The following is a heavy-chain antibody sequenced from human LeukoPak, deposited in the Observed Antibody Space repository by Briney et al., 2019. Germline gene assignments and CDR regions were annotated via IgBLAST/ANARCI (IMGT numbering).Heavy chain of an antibody. V-gene: IGHV1-8*03. CDR1: GYTFTSYD. CDR2: MNPNNGNK. Sequence: GASVKVSCKASGYTFTSYDINWVRQAPGQGLELMGWMNPNNGNKAYAQKFQGRVTITRNTSISTAYMELSSLRSEDTALYYCARVGHYYGSGSSYTYYYYYMDVWGKGTAVTVSS. CDR3: ARVGHYYGSGSSYTYYYYYMDV. J-gene: IGHJ6*03. D-gene: IGHD3-10*01.